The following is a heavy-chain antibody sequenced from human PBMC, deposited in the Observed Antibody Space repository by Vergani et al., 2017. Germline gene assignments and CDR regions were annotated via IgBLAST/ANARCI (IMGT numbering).Heavy chain of an antibody. CDR1: GYTFTSYG. CDR3: ARDSDGEMATIPLDY. D-gene: IGHD5-24*01. CDR2: ISAYNGNT. V-gene: IGHV1-18*01. J-gene: IGHJ4*02. Sequence: QVQLVQSGAEVKKPGASVKVSCKASGYTFTSYGISWVRQAPGQGLEWMGWISAYNGNTNYAKKLQGRVTMTTDTSTSTAYMELRSLRSADTAVYYCARDSDGEMATIPLDYWGQGTLVTVSS.